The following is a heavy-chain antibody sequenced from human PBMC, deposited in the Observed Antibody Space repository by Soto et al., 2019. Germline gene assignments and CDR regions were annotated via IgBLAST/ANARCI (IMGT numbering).Heavy chain of an antibody. CDR1: GFTFSDHY. J-gene: IGHJ4*02. CDR2: TRNKANSYIT. V-gene: IGHV3-72*01. D-gene: IGHD3-10*01. Sequence: EVQLVESGGGLVQPGGSLRLSCAASGFTFSDHYMDWVRQAPGKGREWVGRTRNKANSYITEYAASVRGRFTISRDGLKDSLYLQMNSLKIEDTAVYYCVRTSHYGSGSWNFDYWGQGTLVTVSS. CDR3: VRTSHYGSGSWNFDY.